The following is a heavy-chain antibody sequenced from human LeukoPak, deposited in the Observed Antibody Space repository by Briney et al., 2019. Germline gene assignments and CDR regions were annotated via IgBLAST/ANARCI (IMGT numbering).Heavy chain of an antibody. D-gene: IGHD2-21*02. CDR3: ARSPGGGDCLDY. CDR2: IYYSGST. J-gene: IGHJ4*02. V-gene: IGHV4-59*01. CDR1: GGSISSYY. Sequence: SETLSLTCTVSGGSISSYYWSWIRQPPGKGLEWIGYIYYSGSTNYNPSLKSRVTISVDTSKNQFSLKLSSVTAADTAVYYCARSPGGGDCLDYWGQGTLVTVSS.